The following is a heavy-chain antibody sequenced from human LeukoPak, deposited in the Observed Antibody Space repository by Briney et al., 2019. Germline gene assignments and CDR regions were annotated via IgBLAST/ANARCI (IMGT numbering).Heavy chain of an antibody. CDR3: ARDWGSDSWSGYAN. CDR1: EFIFRSFW. V-gene: IGHV3-7*01. Sequence: GESLRLSCAGSEFIFRSFWMSWVRQAPGKGLEWVANIKEDGSETYYVDSVKGRFTISRDNAENSLYLQMNSLRVEDTAVYYCARDWGSDSWSGYANWGQGTRVTVSS. J-gene: IGHJ4*02. CDR2: IKEDGSET. D-gene: IGHD3-3*01.